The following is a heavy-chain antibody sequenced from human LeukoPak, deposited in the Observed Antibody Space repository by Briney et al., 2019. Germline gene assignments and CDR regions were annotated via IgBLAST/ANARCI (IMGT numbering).Heavy chain of an antibody. Sequence: GGSLRLSCAASGFTFSSYWMSWVRQAPGKGLEWVGNIKPDGSEKNYVDSVKGRFTISRDNAKNSMYLQMNSLRAEDTAVYYCARVQGDCWSGRNLDYWGQGTLVTVSS. D-gene: IGHD3-3*01. V-gene: IGHV3-7*01. CDR2: IKPDGSEK. CDR3: ARVQGDCWSGRNLDY. CDR1: GFTFSSYW. J-gene: IGHJ4*02.